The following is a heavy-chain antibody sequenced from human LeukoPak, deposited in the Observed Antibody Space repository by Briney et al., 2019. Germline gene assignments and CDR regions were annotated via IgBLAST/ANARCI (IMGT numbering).Heavy chain of an antibody. J-gene: IGHJ4*02. Sequence: SETLSLTCTVSGGSISSSSYYWGWIRQPPGKGLEWIGSIYYSGSTYYHPSLKSRVTISVDTSKNQFSLKLSSVTAADTAVYYCARRFSWYFDYWGQGTLVTVSS. CDR1: GGSISSSSYY. CDR3: ARRFSWYFDY. CDR2: IYYSGST. V-gene: IGHV4-39*01. D-gene: IGHD6-13*01.